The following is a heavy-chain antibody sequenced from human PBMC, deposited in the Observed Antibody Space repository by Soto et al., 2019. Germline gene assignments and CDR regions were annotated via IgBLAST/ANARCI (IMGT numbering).Heavy chain of an antibody. V-gene: IGHV3-9*01. CDR3: ARDDYYDSSGYYPIDY. CDR1: GFTFDDYA. CDR2: ISWNSGSI. D-gene: IGHD3-22*01. Sequence: HPGGSLRLSCAASGFTFDDYAMHWVRQAPGKGLEWVSGISWNSGSIGYADSVKGRFTISRDNAKNSLYLQMNSLRDEDTAVYYCARDDYYDSSGYYPIDYWGQGT. J-gene: IGHJ4*02.